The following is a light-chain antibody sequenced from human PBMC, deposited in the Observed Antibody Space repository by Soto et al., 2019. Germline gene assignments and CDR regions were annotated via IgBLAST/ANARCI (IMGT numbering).Light chain of an antibody. CDR1: RSVSSW. CDR3: QQYISYWA. Sequence: DIQMTQSPATLSASVGDRVTITCRASRSVSSWLAWYQQKPGKAPKLLIYDASSLQSGVPPRFSGSGSGTEFTLTINSLQPDDFATYYCQQYISYWAFGQGTKVEIK. CDR2: DAS. V-gene: IGKV1-5*01. J-gene: IGKJ1*01.